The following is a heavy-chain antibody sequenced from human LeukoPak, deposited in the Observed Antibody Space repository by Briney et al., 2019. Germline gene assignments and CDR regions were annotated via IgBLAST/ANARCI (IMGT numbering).Heavy chain of an antibody. J-gene: IGHJ4*02. CDR1: GLTLSSYW. V-gene: IGHV3-74*01. D-gene: IGHD1-14*01. Sequence: GGSLRLSCAASGLTLSSYWMHWVRHAPGKGLVWVSHINTDGTATTYAGSVKGRFTISRDNDKNTLYLQMNSLRAEDTAVYYCVRDSNLSFDYWGQGALVTVSS. CDR3: VRDSNLSFDY. CDR2: INTDGTAT.